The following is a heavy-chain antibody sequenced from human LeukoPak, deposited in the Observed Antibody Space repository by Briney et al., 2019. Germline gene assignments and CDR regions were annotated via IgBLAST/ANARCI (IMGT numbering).Heavy chain of an antibody. CDR2: VYYSGST. Sequence: SETLSLTCTVSGGSITSSSYYWGWIRPPPGQGLEWIGNVYYSGSTYYNPSLKSRVTISGDTSKYQFPLKLSSVTAADAAVYYCARVDNQNYFSYWGQGTLVTVSS. CDR3: ARVDNQNYFSY. D-gene: IGHD1-1*01. CDR1: GGSITSSSYY. V-gene: IGHV4-39*01. J-gene: IGHJ4*02.